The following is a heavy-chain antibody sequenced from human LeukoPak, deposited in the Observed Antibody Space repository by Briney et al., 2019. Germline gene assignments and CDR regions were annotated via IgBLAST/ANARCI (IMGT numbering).Heavy chain of an antibody. CDR2: INPSGSST. V-gene: IGHV1-46*01. CDR3: ARGNSVGDIAWWFDP. CDR1: GYTFTSYA. D-gene: IGHD3-16*02. Sequence: ASVKVSCKASGYTFTSYAMHWVRQAPGQGLEWMGLINPSGSSTTYAQRFQGRVTMTRDISTSTDYMELTSLTSDDTAMYYCARGNSVGDIAWWFDPWGQGTLVTVSS. J-gene: IGHJ5*02.